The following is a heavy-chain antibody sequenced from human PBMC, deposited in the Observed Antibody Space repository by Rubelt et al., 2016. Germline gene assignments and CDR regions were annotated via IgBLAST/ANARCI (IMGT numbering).Heavy chain of an antibody. J-gene: IGHJ4*02. V-gene: IGHV3-7*05. CDR1: GFTFSSYW. Sequence: EVQLVESGGGLVQPGGSLRLSCAASGFTFSSYWMSWVRQAPGKGLEWVANIKQDGSEKYYVDSVKGRVTISIDNAKNSLYLQMNSLRAEDTAVYYWARHSSGYYYCPDYWGQGTLVTVSS. D-gene: IGHD3-22*01. CDR3: ARHSSGYYYCPDY. CDR2: IKQDGSEK.